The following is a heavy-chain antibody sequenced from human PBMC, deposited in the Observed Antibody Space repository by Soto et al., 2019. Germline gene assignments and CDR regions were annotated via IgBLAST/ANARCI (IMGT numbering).Heavy chain of an antibody. J-gene: IGHJ6*02. V-gene: IGHV4-34*01. CDR3: ARVSRELAYCYYGMDV. D-gene: IGHD1-26*01. CDR2: INHSGST. CDR1: GGSFSGYY. Sequence: SETLSLTCAVYGGSFSGYYWSWLRQPPGKGLEWIGEINHSGSTNYNPSLKSRVTISVATSKNQFSLKLSSVTAADTAVYYCARVSRELAYCYYGMDVCGQGNMVTVSS.